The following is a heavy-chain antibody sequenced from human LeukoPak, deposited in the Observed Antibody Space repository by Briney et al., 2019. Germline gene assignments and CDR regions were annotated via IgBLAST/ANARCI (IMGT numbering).Heavy chain of an antibody. V-gene: IGHV4-59*08. Sequence: SETLSLTCTVSGGSISSYYWSWIRQPPGKGLEWIGYIYYSGSTNYNPSLKSRVTISVDTSKNQFSLKLSSVTAADTAVYYCARQGVEILSFGELFQVTKSYYFDYWGQGTLVTVSS. J-gene: IGHJ4*02. CDR1: GGSISSYY. CDR2: IYYSGST. CDR3: ARQGVEILSFGELFQVTKSYYFDY. D-gene: IGHD3-10*01.